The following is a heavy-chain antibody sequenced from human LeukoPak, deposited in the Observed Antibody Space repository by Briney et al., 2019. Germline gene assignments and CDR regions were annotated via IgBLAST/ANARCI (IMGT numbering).Heavy chain of an antibody. CDR3: ARPRGFYYYYYVMDV. J-gene: IGHJ6*02. D-gene: IGHD3-10*01. V-gene: IGHV3-33*01. Sequence: PGGSLRLSCAASGFTFSSYGMHWVRQAPGKGLEWVAVIWYDGSNKYYADSVKGRFTISRDNSKNTLYLQMNSLRAEDTAVYYCARPRGFYYYYYVMDVWGQGTTVTVSS. CDR1: GFTFSSYG. CDR2: IWYDGSNK.